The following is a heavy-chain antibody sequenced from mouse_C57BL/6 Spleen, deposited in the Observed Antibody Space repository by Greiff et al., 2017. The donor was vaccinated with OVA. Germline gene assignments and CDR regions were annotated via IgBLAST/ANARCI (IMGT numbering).Heavy chain of an antibody. V-gene: IGHV1-18*01. CDR1: GYTFTDYN. Sequence: EVQLQQSGPELVKPGASVKIPCKASGYTFTDYNMDWVKQSHGKSLEWIGDINPNNGGTFYNQKFKGKATLTVDKSSSTAYMELSSLTSEDTAVYYCARGGTTVVATDYWYFDVWGTGTTVTVSS. D-gene: IGHD1-1*01. CDR3: ARGGTTVVATDYWYFDV. CDR2: INPNNGGT. J-gene: IGHJ1*03.